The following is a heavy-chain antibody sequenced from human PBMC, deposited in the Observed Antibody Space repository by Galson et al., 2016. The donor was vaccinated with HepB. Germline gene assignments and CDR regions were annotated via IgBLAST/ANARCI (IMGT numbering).Heavy chain of an antibody. J-gene: IGHJ4*02. V-gene: IGHV3-23*01. CDR1: GFTFSTYA. CDR3: GKGDIRYGYSSFDY. D-gene: IGHD3-22*01. Sequence: SLRLSCAASGFTFSTYAMTWVRQAPGKGLEWVSSISHSGDGAYHSDSVKGRFTISRDHSKKTLFLQMNSLRADDTAVYYCGKGDIRYGYSSFDYWGQGTLVTVSS. CDR2: ISHSGDGA.